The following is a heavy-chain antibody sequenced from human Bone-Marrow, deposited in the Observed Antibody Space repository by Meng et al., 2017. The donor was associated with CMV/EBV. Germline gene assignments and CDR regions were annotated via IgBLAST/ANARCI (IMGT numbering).Heavy chain of an antibody. D-gene: IGHD2-2*01. J-gene: IGHJ6*02. CDR2: ISYDGSNK. CDR1: GFTFSSYA. CDR3: ARDLGCSSTSCYEGGYYYYYYGMDF. Sequence: GGSLRLSCAASGFTFSSYAMHWVRQAPGKGLEWVAVISYDGSNKYYADSVKGRFTISRDNSKNTLYLQMNSLRAEDTAVYYCARDLGCSSTSCYEGGYYYYYYGMDFWGQGTTVTVAS. V-gene: IGHV3-30*04.